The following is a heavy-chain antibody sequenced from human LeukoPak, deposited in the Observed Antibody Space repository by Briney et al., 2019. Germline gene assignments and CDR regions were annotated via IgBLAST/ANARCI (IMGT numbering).Heavy chain of an antibody. V-gene: IGHV3-23*01. Sequence: GSLRLSCAASGFTFSSYAMSWVRQAPGKGLEWVSAISGSGGSTYYADSVKGRFTISRDNSKNTLYLQMNSLRAEDTAVYYCAKEKTYYDFWSGYSPRYFDYWGQGTLVTVSS. CDR3: AKEKTYYDFWSGYSPRYFDY. CDR1: GFTFSSYA. D-gene: IGHD3-3*01. CDR2: ISGSGGST. J-gene: IGHJ4*02.